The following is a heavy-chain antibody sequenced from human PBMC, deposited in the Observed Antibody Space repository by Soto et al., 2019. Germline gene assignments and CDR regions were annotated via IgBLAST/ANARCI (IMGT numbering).Heavy chain of an antibody. V-gene: IGHV2-70*13. J-gene: IGHJ4*02. CDR2: IDWEDDE. D-gene: IGHD6-19*01. CDR3: ARMRAGSRGPFDS. CDR1: GFSLHSSGKC. Sequence: CGPTLVTSPPTLPFTCTFAGFSLHSSGKCLGWIRQSPGKALEWLALIDWEDDEYYTPSLRTRLTISKDTSKNQVVLTMTNMGTVGTATYYCARMRAGSRGPFDSWGPGVMVTVSS.